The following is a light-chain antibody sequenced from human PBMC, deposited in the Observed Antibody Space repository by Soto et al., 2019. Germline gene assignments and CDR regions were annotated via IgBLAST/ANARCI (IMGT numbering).Light chain of an antibody. CDR3: MQALQTPPT. CDR1: QSLLHSNGYNY. V-gene: IGKV2-28*01. J-gene: IGKJ1*01. Sequence: DIVMTQSPLSLPVTPGEPASISCRSSQSLLHSNGYNYLDWYLQKPGQSPQILIYLGSNRASGVPDRISGSGSGTDFTLKISRVEAEDVGVYYCMQALQTPPTFGQGTKVEIK. CDR2: LGS.